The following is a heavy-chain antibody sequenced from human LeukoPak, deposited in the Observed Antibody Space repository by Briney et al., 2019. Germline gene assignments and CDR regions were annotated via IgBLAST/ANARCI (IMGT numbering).Heavy chain of an antibody. J-gene: IGHJ4*02. D-gene: IGHD4-17*01. CDR2: ISYDGSNK. CDR1: GFTFSSFS. CDR3: VSREGDGDYENDY. Sequence: GGSLRLSCAATGFTFSSFSMHWVRQAPGKGLEWVAVISYDGSNKYYADSVKGRFTISRDNSKNTLYLQMNSLRAEDTAVYYCVSREGDGDYENDYWGQGTLVTVSS. V-gene: IGHV3-30*03.